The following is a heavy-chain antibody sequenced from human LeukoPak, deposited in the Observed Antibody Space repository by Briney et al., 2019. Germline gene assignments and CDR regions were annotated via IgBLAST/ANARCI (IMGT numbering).Heavy chain of an antibody. V-gene: IGHV4-34*01. CDR2: INHSGSS. CDR3: AGGLNQLPPGDY. J-gene: IGHJ4*02. CDR1: GGSLSGYY. Sequence: PSETLSLTCAVYGGSLSGYYWSWIRQPPGKGLEWIGQINHSGSSNYNPSLKSRVTMSVDTSKNQFSLNLNSVTAADTAVYFCAGGLNQLPPGDYCGQGTLVTVSP. D-gene: IGHD2-2*01.